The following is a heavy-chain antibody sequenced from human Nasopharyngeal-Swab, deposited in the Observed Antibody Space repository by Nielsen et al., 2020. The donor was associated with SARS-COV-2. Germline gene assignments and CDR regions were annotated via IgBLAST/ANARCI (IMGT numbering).Heavy chain of an antibody. J-gene: IGHJ4*02. CDR3: ARDYRFGEPYFDY. CDR1: GFTFSSYS. Sequence: GESLKISCAASGFTFSSYSMNWVRQAPGKGLEWVSSISSSSSYIYYADSVKGRFTISRDNAKNSLYLQMNSLRAEDTAVYYCARDYRFGEPYFDYWGQGTLVTVSS. V-gene: IGHV3-21*01. CDR2: ISSSSSYI. D-gene: IGHD3-10*01.